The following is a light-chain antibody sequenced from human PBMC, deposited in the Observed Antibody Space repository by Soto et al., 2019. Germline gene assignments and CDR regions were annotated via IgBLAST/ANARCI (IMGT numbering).Light chain of an antibody. Sequence: DIVMTQSKDSLAVSLGERATINCKSSQNILYNSYNKNYLAWYQQRPGQPPKLLISWASTRESGVPDRFSGSGSGTDFTLTISSLQAEDVAVYYCQQYYSRPPTFGQGTKVDI. J-gene: IGKJ1*01. CDR1: QNILYNSYNKNY. V-gene: IGKV4-1*01. CDR2: WAS. CDR3: QQYYSRPPT.